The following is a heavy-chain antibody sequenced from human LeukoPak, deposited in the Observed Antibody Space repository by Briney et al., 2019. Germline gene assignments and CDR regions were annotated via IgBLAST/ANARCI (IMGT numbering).Heavy chain of an antibody. CDR1: GGSISSGSYY. D-gene: IGHD7-27*01. CDR3: ARVFNWGDFYY. Sequence: PSQTLSLTCTVSGGSISSGSYYWSWIRQPPGKGLEWIGYIYYSGRTNYNPSLKSRVTISVDTSKNQFSLKLSSVTAADTAVYYCARVFNWGDFYYWGQGTLVTVSS. J-gene: IGHJ4*02. V-gene: IGHV4-61*01. CDR2: IYYSGRT.